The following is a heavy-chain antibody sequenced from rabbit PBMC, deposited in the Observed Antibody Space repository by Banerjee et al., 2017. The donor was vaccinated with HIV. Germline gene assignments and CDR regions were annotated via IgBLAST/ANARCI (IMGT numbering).Heavy chain of an antibody. D-gene: IGHD6-1*01. Sequence: QSLEESGGDLVKPGASLTLTCTASGFSFSSSDYMCWVRQAPGKGPERIACTYAGSSGSTYYASWAKGRFTISNTSSTTVTLQMTSLTAADTATYFCARDANAGYADVGYDLGLWGPGTPSPS. CDR2: TYAGSSGST. CDR1: GFSFSSSDY. CDR3: ARDANAGYADVGYDLGL. V-gene: IGHV1S40*01. J-gene: IGHJ4*01.